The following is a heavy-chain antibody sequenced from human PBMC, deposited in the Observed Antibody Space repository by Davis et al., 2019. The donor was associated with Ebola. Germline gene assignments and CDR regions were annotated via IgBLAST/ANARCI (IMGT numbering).Heavy chain of an antibody. CDR2: IYSGGST. J-gene: IGHJ4*02. CDR3: ASLGVVITFFDY. Sequence: GESLKISCAASGFTVSSNYMSWVRQAPGKGLEWVSVIYSGGSTYYADSVKGRFTISRDNAKNSLYLQMNSLRAEDTAVYYCASLGVVITFFDYWGQGTLVTVSS. D-gene: IGHD3-3*01. V-gene: IGHV3-53*01. CDR1: GFTVSSNY.